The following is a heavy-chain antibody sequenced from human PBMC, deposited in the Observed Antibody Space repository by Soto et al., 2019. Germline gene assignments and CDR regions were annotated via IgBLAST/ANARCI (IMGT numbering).Heavy chain of an antibody. CDR1: RFTFSSSW. CDR2: INSAGNIT. V-gene: IGHV3-74*01. Sequence: QSGGSLRRSCAASRFTFSSSWMHWVRQAPGKGLVWVSRINSAGNITSYADSVKGRFTISRDNAQNTLYLQMNSLRAEDTAVYYCVRDTQVLRYLRGVSPYYYGMAVWCQGTTAPVSS. J-gene: IGHJ6*02. CDR3: VRDTQVLRYLRGVSPYYYGMAV. D-gene: IGHD3-9*01.